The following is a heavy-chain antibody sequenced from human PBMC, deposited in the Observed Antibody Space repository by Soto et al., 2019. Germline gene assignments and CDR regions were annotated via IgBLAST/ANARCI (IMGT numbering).Heavy chain of an antibody. CDR3: ARDLNYYGSGSPVPL. V-gene: IGHV4-30-4*01. J-gene: IGHJ4*02. Sequence: PSETLSLTCTVSGDSISSGDYYRNWIRQPPGKGLEWIGDIYYTGTTNYNASLKTRVTMSVDRTKNQFSLNLRSVTSADTAVYYCARDLNYYGSGSPVPLWGQGTLVTVSS. CDR2: IYYTGTT. D-gene: IGHD3-10*01. CDR1: GDSISSGDYY.